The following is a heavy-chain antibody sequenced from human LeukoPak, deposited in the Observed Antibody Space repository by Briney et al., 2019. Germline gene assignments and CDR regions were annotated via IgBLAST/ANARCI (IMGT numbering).Heavy chain of an antibody. Sequence: GRSLRLSCAASGFTFSSYGMHWVRQAPGKGLEWVAVISYDGSNKYYADSVKGRFTISRDNSKNTPYLQMNSLRAEDTAVYYCAKVSPPLWYSYGGYYFDYWGQGTLVTVSS. CDR3: AKVSPPLWYSYGGYYFDY. V-gene: IGHV3-30*18. CDR1: GFTFSSYG. D-gene: IGHD5-18*01. J-gene: IGHJ4*02. CDR2: ISYDGSNK.